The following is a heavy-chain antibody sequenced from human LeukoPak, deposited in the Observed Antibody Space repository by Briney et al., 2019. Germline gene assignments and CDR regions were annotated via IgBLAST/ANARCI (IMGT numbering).Heavy chain of an antibody. V-gene: IGHV3-48*01. CDR3: ARAAGPRRNWFDP. CDR1: GFTFSSYS. J-gene: IGHJ5*02. Sequence: GGSLRLSCAASGFTFSSYSMNWVRQAPGKGLEWVSYISSSSSTIYYAGSVKGRFTISRDNAKNSLYLQMNSLRAEDTAVYYCARAAGPRRNWFDPWGQGTLVTVSS. CDR2: ISSSSSTI.